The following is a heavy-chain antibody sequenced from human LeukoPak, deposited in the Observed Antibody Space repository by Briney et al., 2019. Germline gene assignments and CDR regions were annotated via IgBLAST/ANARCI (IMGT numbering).Heavy chain of an antibody. Sequence: SETLSLTCAVYGGSFSGYYWSWIRQPPGKGLEWIGEINHSGSTNYNPSLKSRVTISVDTSKNQFSLKLSSVTAADTAVYYCARFERAAVAGYYYYYGMDVWGQGTTVTVS. CDR3: ARFERAAVAGYYYYYGMDV. CDR2: INHSGST. CDR1: GGSFSGYY. J-gene: IGHJ6*02. V-gene: IGHV4-34*01. D-gene: IGHD6-19*01.